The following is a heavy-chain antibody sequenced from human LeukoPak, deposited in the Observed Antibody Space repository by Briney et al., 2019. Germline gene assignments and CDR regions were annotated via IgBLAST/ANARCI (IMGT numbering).Heavy chain of an antibody. CDR3: AYSGSNYLLFDY. J-gene: IGHJ4*02. D-gene: IGHD3-10*01. V-gene: IGHV4-59*01. Sequence: SETLSLTCIVSGDSISSYYWSWIRQPPGKGLEWIGYIYYSGNADYSPSLKSRVTISIDTSKNQFSLKLSSVTAADTAVYYCAYSGSNYLLFDYWGQGTLVTVSS. CDR1: GDSISSYY. CDR2: IYYSGNA.